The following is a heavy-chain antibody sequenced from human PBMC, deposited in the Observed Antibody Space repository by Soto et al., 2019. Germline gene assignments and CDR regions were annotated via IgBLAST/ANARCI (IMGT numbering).Heavy chain of an antibody. CDR3: ARVTTFYDILTSSYALNYFDY. V-gene: IGHV3-53*01. D-gene: IGHD3-9*01. CDR2: IYAGGNT. J-gene: IGHJ4*02. CDR1: GFSVTSNY. Sequence: GGSLRLSCAASGFSVTSNYMTWVRQAPGKGLECVSVIYAGGNTYYPDSVKGRFTISSDNSKNTLFLQMNNLRAEDTAVYYCARVTTFYDILTSSYALNYFDYWGQGTRVTVS.